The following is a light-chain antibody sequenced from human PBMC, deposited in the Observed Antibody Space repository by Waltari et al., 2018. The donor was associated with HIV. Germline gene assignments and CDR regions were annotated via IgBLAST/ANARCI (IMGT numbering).Light chain of an antibody. CDR1: SSNIGSNY. V-gene: IGLV1-47*01. Sequence: QSVLTQPPSASGAPGQRVTISCSGSSSNIGSNYVYWYQQLPGTAPKLLIYRNNQRPSGVPDRFSGSKSATSASLAISGLRSEDEADYYCAAWTDSRYVVFGGGTKLTVL. CDR2: RNN. J-gene: IGLJ2*01. CDR3: AAWTDSRYVV.